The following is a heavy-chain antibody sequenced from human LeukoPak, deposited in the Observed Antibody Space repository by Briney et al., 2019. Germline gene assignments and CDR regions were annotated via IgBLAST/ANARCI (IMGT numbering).Heavy chain of an antibody. V-gene: IGHV3-7*01. D-gene: IGHD2-15*01. J-gene: IGHJ4*01. CDR1: GFTFRNYW. CDR3: ARDGGLHTNFDY. CDR2: TKPDGTAA. Sequence: GGALRLSCAASGFTFRNYWMGWVRQAAGKGLEGVANTKPDGTAAYYADSVTARFNTPRENTNNFLYLQMTSLRGEDTAVYYCARDGGLHTNFDYWGQGTLVTVYS.